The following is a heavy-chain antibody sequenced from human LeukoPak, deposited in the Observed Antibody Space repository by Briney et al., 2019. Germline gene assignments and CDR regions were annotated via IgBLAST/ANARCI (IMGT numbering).Heavy chain of an antibody. Sequence: GGSLRLSCAASGFTFSSYAMSWVRQAPGKWLEWVSAISGSGGSTYYADSVKGRFTISRDNSKNTLYLQMNSLRAEDTAVYYCAKVEDDFHYYYGMDVWGQGTTVTVSS. CDR1: GFTFSSYA. V-gene: IGHV3-23*01. CDR3: AKVEDDFHYYYGMDV. J-gene: IGHJ6*02. CDR2: ISGSGGST. D-gene: IGHD3-3*01.